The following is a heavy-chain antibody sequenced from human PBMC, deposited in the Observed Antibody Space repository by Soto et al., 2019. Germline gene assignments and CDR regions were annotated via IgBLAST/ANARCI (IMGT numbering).Heavy chain of an antibody. Sequence: SETLSLTCTVSGGSISSGDYYWSWIRQPPGKGLDWIGYIYYSGSTYYNPSLKSRVTISVHTSKNQFSLKLSSVTTADTAVYYCARGVVVVVPADHLDYWSQGTLVTVSS. V-gene: IGHV4-30-4*01. CDR1: GGSISSGDYY. CDR2: IYYSGST. CDR3: ARGVVVVVPADHLDY. D-gene: IGHD2-2*01. J-gene: IGHJ4*02.